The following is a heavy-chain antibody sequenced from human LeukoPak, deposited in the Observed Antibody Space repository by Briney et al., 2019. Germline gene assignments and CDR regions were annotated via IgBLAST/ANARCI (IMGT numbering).Heavy chain of an antibody. CDR2: MSGSGGST. CDR1: GLTFSSYA. D-gene: IGHD1-26*01. J-gene: IGHJ4*02. CDR3: AKGQYSGSYYVWDY. V-gene: IGHV3-23*01. Sequence: GGSLSLSCGASGLTFSSYAMSWVGQAPAKGLEWVSAMSGSGGSTYYADSVKGRFTISRDNSKNTLYLQMNSLRAEDTAVYYCAKGQYSGSYYVWDYWGQGTLVTVSS.